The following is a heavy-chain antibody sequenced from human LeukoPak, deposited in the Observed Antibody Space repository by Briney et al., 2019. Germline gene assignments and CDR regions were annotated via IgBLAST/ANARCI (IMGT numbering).Heavy chain of an antibody. CDR1: GVTFSDYH. CDR2: INNSGSN. Sequence: SETLSLTCAVYGVTFSDYHWSWIRQPPGKGLEWIGDINNSGSNNYNPSPKSGIIITVNTTTNHFLQQLSSMTDADAAVYYCGRSPVWELYGAFVIWGQGKMVTVSS. J-gene: IGHJ3*02. D-gene: IGHD1-26*01. V-gene: IGHV4-34*01. CDR3: GRSPVWELYGAFVI.